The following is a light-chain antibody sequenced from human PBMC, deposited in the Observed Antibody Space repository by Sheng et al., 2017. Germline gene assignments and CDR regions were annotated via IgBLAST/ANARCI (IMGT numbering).Light chain of an antibody. V-gene: IGLV2-18*01. J-gene: IGLJ3*02. Sequence: QSALTQPPSVSGSPGQSVTISCTGTSSDVGGYTRVSWYQQPPGTAPKLLIYDVTSRPSGVPDRVSGSKSGASASLAISGLRSEDEADYYCAVWDDSLSARVFGGGTKLTVL. CDR3: AVWDDSLSARV. CDR2: DVT. CDR1: SSDVGGYTR.